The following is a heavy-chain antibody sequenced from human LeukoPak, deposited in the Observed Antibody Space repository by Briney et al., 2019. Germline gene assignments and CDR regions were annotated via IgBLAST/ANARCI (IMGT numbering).Heavy chain of an antibody. D-gene: IGHD2/OR15-2a*01. J-gene: IGHJ4*02. CDR1: GFTFGSSW. CDR2: INSDGSSI. V-gene: IGHV3-74*01. Sequence: PGGSLRLSCAASGFTFGSSWMHWVRRAPGKGLDWVSRINSDGSSIAYADSVRGRFTISRDNAKKSLYLQMNSLRVEDTAMYYCAVEYSNTPLGLDFWGQGALVTVSS. CDR3: AVEYSNTPLGLDF.